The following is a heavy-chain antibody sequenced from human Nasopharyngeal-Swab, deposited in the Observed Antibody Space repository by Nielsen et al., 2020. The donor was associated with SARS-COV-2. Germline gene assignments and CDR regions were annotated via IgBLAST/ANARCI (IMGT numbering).Heavy chain of an antibody. J-gene: IGHJ5*02. CDR2: IKSKTDGGTT. D-gene: IGHD2-2*01. V-gene: IGHV3-15*01. Sequence: WIRQPPGKGLEWVGRIKSKTDGGTTDHAAPVKGRFTISRGDSKNTLYLQMNSLKTEDTAVYYCTTVRFHCSSTSCYRWFDPWGQGTLVTVSS. CDR3: TTVRFHCSSTSCYRWFDP.